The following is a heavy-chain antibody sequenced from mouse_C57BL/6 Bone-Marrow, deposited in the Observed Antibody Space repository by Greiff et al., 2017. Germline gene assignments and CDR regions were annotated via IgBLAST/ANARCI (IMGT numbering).Heavy chain of an antibody. CDR3: ASPYYGSSFWYFDV. V-gene: IGHV2-2*01. CDR1: GFSLTSYG. J-gene: IGHJ1*03. Sequence: QVQLKESGPGLVQPSQSLSITCTVSGFSLTSYGVHWVRQSPGKGLEWLGVIWSGGSTDYNAAFISRLSISKDNSKSQVFFKMNSLQADDTAIYYCASPYYGSSFWYFDVWGTGTTVTVSS. D-gene: IGHD1-1*01. CDR2: IWSGGST.